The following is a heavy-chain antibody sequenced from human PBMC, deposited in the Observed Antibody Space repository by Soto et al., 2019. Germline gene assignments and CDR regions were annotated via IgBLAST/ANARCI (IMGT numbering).Heavy chain of an antibody. D-gene: IGHD3-22*01. Sequence: QVQLVESGGGVVQPGRSLRLSCAASGFTFSNFGMHWVRQAPGKGLEWVAVISSGGGLKYDADDVKGRFTISRDNRKNTLYLQMDSLRAEDTAMYYCAKETHSNGYGSYFDYWGQGVLVTVSS. CDR3: AKETHSNGYGSYFDY. CDR2: ISSGGGLK. J-gene: IGHJ4*02. V-gene: IGHV3-30*18. CDR1: GFTFSNFG.